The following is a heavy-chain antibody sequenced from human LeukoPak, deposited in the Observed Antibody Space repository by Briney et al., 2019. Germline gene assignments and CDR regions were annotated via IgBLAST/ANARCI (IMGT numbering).Heavy chain of an antibody. V-gene: IGHV4-34*01. CDR1: GGSFSGYY. J-gene: IGHJ4*02. CDR2: INHSGST. Sequence: SETLSLTCTVSGGSFSGYYWSWIRQPPGKGLEWIGEINHSGSTNYNPSLKSRVTISVDTSKNQFSLKLSSVTAADTAVYYCARATRAARHFDYWGQGTLVTVSS. D-gene: IGHD6-6*01. CDR3: ARATRAARHFDY.